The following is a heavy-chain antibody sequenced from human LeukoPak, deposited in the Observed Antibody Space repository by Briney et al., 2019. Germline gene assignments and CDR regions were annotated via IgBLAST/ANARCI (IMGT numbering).Heavy chain of an antibody. V-gene: IGHV3-72*01. Sequence: GGSLRLSCAASGLTFSDHHMDWVRQAPGKGLEWVGRTRNKANSYTTEYAASVKGRFTISRDDSQSSLYLQMNSLKAEETAVYYCARVIRPTYSGSYYDAFDIWGQGTMVTVSS. D-gene: IGHD1-26*01. J-gene: IGHJ3*02. CDR1: GLTFSDHH. CDR2: TRNKANSYTT. CDR3: ARVIRPTYSGSYYDAFDI.